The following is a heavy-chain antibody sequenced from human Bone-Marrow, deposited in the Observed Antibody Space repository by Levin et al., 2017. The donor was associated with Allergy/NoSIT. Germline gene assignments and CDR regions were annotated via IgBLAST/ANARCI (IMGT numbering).Heavy chain of an antibody. CDR2: VKYDGSEE. CDR1: GFTFSSYW. Sequence: PGGSLRLSCAASGFTFSSYWMSWVRQAPGKGLEWVANVKYDGSEEFYVDSVKGRFTISRDNAKNSLYLQMNSLRAEDTAIYYCASRSYSRGWSPFDNWGQGTPVTVSS. D-gene: IGHD6-19*01. J-gene: IGHJ4*02. CDR3: ASRSYSRGWSPFDN. V-gene: IGHV3-7*01.